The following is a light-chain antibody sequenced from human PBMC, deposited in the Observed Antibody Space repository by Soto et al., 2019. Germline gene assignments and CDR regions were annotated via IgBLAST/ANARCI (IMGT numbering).Light chain of an antibody. CDR1: SSDVGDYKY. J-gene: IGLJ2*01. CDR3: SSYTSRTTVV. V-gene: IGLV2-14*01. CDR2: DVS. Sequence: QSALTQPASVSGSPGQSITISCTGPSSDVGDYKYVSWYQQHPDKAPKLMIYDVSSRPSGVSNRFSGSKSGNTASLTISGLQAEDEADYYCSSYTSRTTVVFGGGTKLTVL.